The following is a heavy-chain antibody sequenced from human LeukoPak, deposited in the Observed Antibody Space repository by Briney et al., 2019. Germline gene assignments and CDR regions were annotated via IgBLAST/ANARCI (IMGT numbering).Heavy chain of an antibody. D-gene: IGHD6-19*01. Sequence: PGRSPRLSCAASGFTFSSYGMHWVRQAPGKGLEWVAVISYDGSNKYYADSVKGRFTISRDNSKNTLYLQMNSLRAEDTAVYYCAKEGYSSGWFYYFDYWGQGTLVTVSS. CDR1: GFTFSSYG. CDR2: ISYDGSNK. CDR3: AKEGYSSGWFYYFDY. J-gene: IGHJ4*02. V-gene: IGHV3-30*18.